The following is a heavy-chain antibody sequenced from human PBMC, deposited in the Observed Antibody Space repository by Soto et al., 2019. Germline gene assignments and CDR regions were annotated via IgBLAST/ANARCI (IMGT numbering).Heavy chain of an antibody. CDR1: GGSFSNFG. CDR2: IVPVFGRP. Sequence: SVKVSCKASGGSFSNFGISWVRQAPGQGLEWMGGIVPVFGRPNYAQRFRGRLTITADESTSTGYMELISLRSDDTAVYYCAREGSGYNFWGLGTQVTVSS. J-gene: IGHJ4*02. V-gene: IGHV1-69*13. D-gene: IGHD5-12*01. CDR3: AREGSGYNF.